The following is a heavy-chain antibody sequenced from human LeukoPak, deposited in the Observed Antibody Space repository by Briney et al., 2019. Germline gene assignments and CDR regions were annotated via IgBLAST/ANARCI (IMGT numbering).Heavy chain of an antibody. V-gene: IGHV1-3*01. CDR3: AGTHTDETSSGGNQHSYYYYYGMDV. CDR2: INAGNGNT. CDR1: GYTFTSYA. D-gene: IGHD4-23*01. J-gene: IGHJ6*02. Sequence: ASVKVSCKASGYTFTSYAMHWVRQAPGQRLEWMGWINAGNGNTKYSQKFQGRVTITRDTSASTAYMELSSLRSEDTAVYYCAGTHTDETSSGGNQHSYYYYYGMDVWGQGTTVTVSS.